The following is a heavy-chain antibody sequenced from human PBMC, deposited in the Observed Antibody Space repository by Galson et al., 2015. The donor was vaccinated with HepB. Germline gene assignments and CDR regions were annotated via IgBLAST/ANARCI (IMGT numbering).Heavy chain of an antibody. Sequence: SLRLSCAASGFTFSSNYMSWVRQAPGKGLEWVSVIYSGGSTYYADSVKGRFTISRDNSKNTLYLQMNSLRAEDTAVYYCARDVRAYYDILTGEPDDAFDIWGQGTMVTVSS. CDR3: ARDVRAYYDILTGEPDDAFDI. CDR1: GFTFSSNY. V-gene: IGHV3-66*01. CDR2: IYSGGST. D-gene: IGHD3-9*01. J-gene: IGHJ3*02.